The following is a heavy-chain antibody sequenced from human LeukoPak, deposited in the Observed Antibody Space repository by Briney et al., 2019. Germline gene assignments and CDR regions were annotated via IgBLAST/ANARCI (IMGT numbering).Heavy chain of an antibody. CDR2: MNPDSGNT. D-gene: IGHD3-10*01. V-gene: IGHV1-8*02. J-gene: IGHJ4*02. CDR1: GYTFTSYG. Sequence: ASVKVSCKASGYTFTSYGISWVRQAPGQGLEWVGWMNPDSGNTGYAQKFQGRVTMTRNTSISTAYMELSSLTSEDTAVYYCARAKRFGELLYGWGQGTLVTVSS. CDR3: ARAKRFGELLYG.